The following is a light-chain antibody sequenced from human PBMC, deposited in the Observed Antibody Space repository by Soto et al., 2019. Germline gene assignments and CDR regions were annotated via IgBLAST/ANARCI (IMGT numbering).Light chain of an antibody. CDR1: QSLLHSNGYNY. V-gene: IGKV2-28*01. J-gene: IGKJ5*01. Sequence: DIVMTQSPLSLPVTPGEPASISCRSSQSLLHSNGYNYLDWYLQKPGQSPQLLIYLGSNRASGVPDRFSGSGSGTDFTLKISRVEAEDVGDYYCMRALQTPITFGQGTRLEIK. CDR3: MRALQTPIT. CDR2: LGS.